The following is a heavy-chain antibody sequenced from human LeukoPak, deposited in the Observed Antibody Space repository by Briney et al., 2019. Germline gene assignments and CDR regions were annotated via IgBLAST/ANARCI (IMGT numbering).Heavy chain of an antibody. D-gene: IGHD3-22*01. CDR3: ARGGGYYDSSGTYYFGY. CDR1: GFTFSSYG. CDR2: IWYDGSNK. V-gene: IGHV3-33*01. Sequence: GGSLRLSCAASGFTFSSYGMHWVRQAPGKGLEWVAVIWYDGSNKYYADSVKGRFTISRDNSKNTLYLQMNSLRAGDTAVYYCARGGGYYDSSGTYYFGYWGQGTLVTVSS. J-gene: IGHJ4*02.